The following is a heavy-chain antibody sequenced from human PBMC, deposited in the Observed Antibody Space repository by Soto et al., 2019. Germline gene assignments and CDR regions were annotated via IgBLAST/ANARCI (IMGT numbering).Heavy chain of an antibody. CDR1: GYTFTSYG. J-gene: IGHJ6*02. CDR2: IIPIFGTA. V-gene: IGHV1-69*06. CDR3: ARAHYDFWSGTDYYYYGMDV. D-gene: IGHD3-3*01. Sequence: SVKVSCEASGYTFTSYGTSWVRQAPGQGLEWMGGIIPIFGTANYAQKFQGRVTITADKSTSTAYMELSSLRSEDTAVYYCARAHYDFWSGTDYYYYGMDVWGQGTTVTVSS.